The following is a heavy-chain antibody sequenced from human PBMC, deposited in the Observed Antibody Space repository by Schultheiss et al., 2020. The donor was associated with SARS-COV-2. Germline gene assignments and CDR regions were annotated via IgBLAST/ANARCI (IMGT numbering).Heavy chain of an antibody. J-gene: IGHJ4*02. D-gene: IGHD5-18*01. CDR1: GGSISSSSYY. V-gene: IGHV4-39*01. CDR2: ITHSGST. Sequence: GSLRLSCTVSGGSISSSSYYWSWIRQPPGKGLEWIGEITHSGSTNYNPSLKSRVTISVDTSKNQFSLTVSSVTAADTALYYCARRGYTYGSPTFDYWGQGSLVTVSS. CDR3: ARRGYTYGSPTFDY.